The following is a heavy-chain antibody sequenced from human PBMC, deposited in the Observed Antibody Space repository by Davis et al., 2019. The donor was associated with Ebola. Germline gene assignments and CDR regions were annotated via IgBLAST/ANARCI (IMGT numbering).Heavy chain of an antibody. J-gene: IGHJ4*02. Sequence: MPSETLSLTCTVSGGSISSGSYYWSWIRQPPGKGLEWIGYIYYSGSTNYNPSLKSRVTISVDTSKNQFSLKLSSVTAADTAVYYCAATIVGVDYWGQGTLVTVSS. CDR1: GGSISSGSYY. D-gene: IGHD1-26*01. CDR3: AATIVGVDY. V-gene: IGHV4-61*01. CDR2: IYYSGST.